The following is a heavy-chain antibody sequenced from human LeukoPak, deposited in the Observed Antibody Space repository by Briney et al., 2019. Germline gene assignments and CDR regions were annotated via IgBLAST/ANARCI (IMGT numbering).Heavy chain of an antibody. CDR1: GSTFSSYA. J-gene: IGHJ4*02. V-gene: IGHV3-64*01. Sequence: GGSLRLSCAASGSTFSSYAMHWVRQAPGKGLEYVSAISSNGGSTYYANSVKGRFTISRDNSKNTLYLQMGSLRAEDMAVYYCARGVSTGIAAAADFDYWGQGTLVTVSS. D-gene: IGHD6-13*01. CDR2: ISSNGGST. CDR3: ARGVSTGIAAAADFDY.